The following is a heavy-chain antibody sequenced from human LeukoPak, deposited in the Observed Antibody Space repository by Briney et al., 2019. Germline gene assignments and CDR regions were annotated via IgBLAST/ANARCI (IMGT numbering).Heavy chain of an antibody. J-gene: IGHJ4*02. V-gene: IGHV3-7*03. Sequence: GGSLRLSCAASGFTFSRNWMIWVRQAPGKRLEWVANVNQDGSEKYYVDSVKGRFTISRDNAKNSLFLQMNSLRAEDTAVYYCAESYCSSTSCPLWNWGQGTLVTVSS. D-gene: IGHD2-2*01. CDR3: AESYCSSTSCPLWN. CDR1: GFTFSRNW. CDR2: VNQDGSEK.